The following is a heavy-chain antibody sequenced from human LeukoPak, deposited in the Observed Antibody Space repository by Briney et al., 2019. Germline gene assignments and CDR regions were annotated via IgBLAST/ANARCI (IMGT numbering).Heavy chain of an antibody. J-gene: IGHJ4*02. CDR2: ISSSSDTI. V-gene: IGHV3-48*04. CDR3: ARDHDSSGYYHDY. D-gene: IGHD3-22*01. Sequence: KAGGSLRLSCAASGFSFSTYSMNWVRQAPGKGLEWVSFISSSSDTINYADSVKGRFTVSRDNAKNSLYLQMNSLRAEDTAVYYCARDHDSSGYYHDYWGQGTLVTVSS. CDR1: GFSFSTYS.